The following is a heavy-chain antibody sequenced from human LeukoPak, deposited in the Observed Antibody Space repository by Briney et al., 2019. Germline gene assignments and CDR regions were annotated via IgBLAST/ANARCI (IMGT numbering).Heavy chain of an antibody. V-gene: IGHV3-23*01. CDR2: ISGPGYST. D-gene: IGHD1-26*01. Sequence: GGSLRLSCAASGFTFSDYYMSWIRQAPGRGLEWVSAISGPGYSTYYADSVKGRFTISRDNSKSTVFLQMNSLRVEDTAIYYCAKISREGATTGPGGPGNFDYWGQGTLVAVSS. CDR1: GFTFSDYY. CDR3: AKISREGATTGPGGPGNFDY. J-gene: IGHJ4*02.